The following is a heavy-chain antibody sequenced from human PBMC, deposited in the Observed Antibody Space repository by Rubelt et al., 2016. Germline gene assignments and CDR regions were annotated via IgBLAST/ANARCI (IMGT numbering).Heavy chain of an antibody. CDR3: ARTLGRLVFGY. CDR1: GGSVSGYF. J-gene: IGHJ4*02. V-gene: IGHV4-34*01. CDR2: ITHSGST. D-gene: IGHD6-19*01. Sequence: QVQLHQWGAGLLKPSETLSLTCAVYGGSVSGYFWTWIRQAPGKGLEWIGGITHSGSTNYNPSLKSRGTISVETSKNQYSRKLSAVTAVDTAVYYCARTLGRLVFGYWGQGSLVTVSS.